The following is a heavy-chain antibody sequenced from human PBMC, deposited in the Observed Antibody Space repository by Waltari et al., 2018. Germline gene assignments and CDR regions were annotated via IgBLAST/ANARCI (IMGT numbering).Heavy chain of an antibody. D-gene: IGHD3-3*01. CDR2: IYTSGST. Sequence: QVQLQESGPGLVKPSQTLSLTCTVSGGSISSGSYYWSWIRQPAGKGLEWIGRIYTSGSTNYNPSLKSRVTISVDTSKNQFSLKLSSVTAADTAVYYCASASRITIFRVVKDAFDIWGQGTMVTVSS. V-gene: IGHV4-61*02. J-gene: IGHJ3*02. CDR1: GGSISSGSYY. CDR3: ASASRITIFRVVKDAFDI.